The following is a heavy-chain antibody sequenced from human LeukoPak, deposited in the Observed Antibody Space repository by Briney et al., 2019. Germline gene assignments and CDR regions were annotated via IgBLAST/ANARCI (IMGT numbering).Heavy chain of an antibody. V-gene: IGHV3-30*18. CDR3: AKDRAWTATFDY. CDR2: ISYDGSNK. Sequence: GGSLRLSCAASRFTLSSYGMHWVRQAPGKGLEWVAVISYDGSNKYYADSVKGRFTISRDNSKNTLYLQMNSLRAEDTAVYYCAKDRAWTATFDYWGQGTLVTVSS. D-gene: IGHD3/OR15-3a*01. CDR1: RFTLSSYG. J-gene: IGHJ4*02.